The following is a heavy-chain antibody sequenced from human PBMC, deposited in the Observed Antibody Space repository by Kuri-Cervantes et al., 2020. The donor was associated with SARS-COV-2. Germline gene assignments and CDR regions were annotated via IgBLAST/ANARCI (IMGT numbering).Heavy chain of an antibody. CDR2: ISYDGGNE. CDR1: GFTFSNYG. Sequence: GESLKISCAASGFTFSNYGIHWVRQAPGKGLEWVAVISYDGGNEYYADSVKGRFTISRDNSKNTLYLQMNSLRPEDTAVYYCARDGGKGHGPGLYYWYLNLWGRGTLVTVSS. J-gene: IGHJ2*01. V-gene: IGHV3-30*03. CDR3: ARDGGKGHGPGLYYWYLNL. D-gene: IGHD2-15*01.